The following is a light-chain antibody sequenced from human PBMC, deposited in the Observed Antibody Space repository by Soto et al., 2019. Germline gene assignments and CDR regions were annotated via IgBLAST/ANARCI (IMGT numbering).Light chain of an antibody. V-gene: IGLV1-40*01. CDR3: QSYDSSLSASV. CDR2: GNT. CDR1: SSNIGAGYD. J-gene: IGLJ2*01. Sequence: QSVLTQPPSMSGAPGQRVSISCTGSSSNIGAGYDVHWYRQLPGTAPQVLIYGNTKRPSGVPDRFSGSKSGSSASLAITGLQAEDEADYYCQSYDSSLSASVFGGGTKVTVL.